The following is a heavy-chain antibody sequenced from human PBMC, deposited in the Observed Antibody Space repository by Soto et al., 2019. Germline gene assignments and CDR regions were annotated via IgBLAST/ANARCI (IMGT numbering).Heavy chain of an antibody. V-gene: IGHV1-69*15. CDR3: AREGGSGNFRYYAMDV. J-gene: IGHJ6*02. CDR2: IIPIFGTA. D-gene: IGHD3-10*01. CDR1: GGTFSSYA. Sequence: QVQLVQSGAEVKKPGSSVKVSCKASGGTFSSYAISWVRQAPGQGLEWMGRIIPIFGTANYAQKFQGRVTITADESTSTAYMELSSLRSEDTAVYYCAREGGSGNFRYYAMDVWGQGTTVTVSS.